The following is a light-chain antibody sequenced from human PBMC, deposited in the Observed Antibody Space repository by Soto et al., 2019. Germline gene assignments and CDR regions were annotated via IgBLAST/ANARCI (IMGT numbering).Light chain of an antibody. CDR2: AAS. Sequence: DIQLTQSPAFLSASVKDIVAIAVLASQGISSYLAWYQQKPGQAPKLLVYAASTLQSGVPSRFSGSGSGTEFTLTISSLQPEDFATYYCQQLNSYPITFGQGTRLEIK. CDR1: QGISSY. CDR3: QQLNSYPIT. V-gene: IGKV1-9*01. J-gene: IGKJ5*01.